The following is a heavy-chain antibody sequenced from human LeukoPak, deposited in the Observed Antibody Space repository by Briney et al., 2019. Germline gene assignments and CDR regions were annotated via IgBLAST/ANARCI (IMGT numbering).Heavy chain of an antibody. CDR2: IYYSGST. V-gene: IGHV4-59*01. Sequence: PSETLSLTCTVSGGSISSYYWSWIRQPPGKGLEWIGYIYYSGSTNYNPSLKSRVTISVDTSKNQFSLKLSSVTAADTAVYYCACGGIAAAGTPDYWGQGTLVTVSS. J-gene: IGHJ4*02. CDR3: ACGGIAAAGTPDY. CDR1: GGSISSYY. D-gene: IGHD6-13*01.